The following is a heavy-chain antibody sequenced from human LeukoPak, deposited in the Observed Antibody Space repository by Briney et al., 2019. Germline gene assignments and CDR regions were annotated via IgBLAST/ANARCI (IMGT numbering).Heavy chain of an antibody. J-gene: IGHJ3*02. CDR2: IYSGGTT. Sequence: GGSLRLSCAASGFSVRTNYMSWVRQAPGKGLEWVSVIYSGGTTRYADSVKGRFTISRDNSKNTLFLQMDSLRAEDTAVYHCVRAVPHNYYYDSSGYYGDAFDIWGQGTLVSASS. CDR3: VRAVPHNYYYDSSGYYGDAFDI. D-gene: IGHD3-22*01. V-gene: IGHV3-53*01. CDR1: GFSVRTNY.